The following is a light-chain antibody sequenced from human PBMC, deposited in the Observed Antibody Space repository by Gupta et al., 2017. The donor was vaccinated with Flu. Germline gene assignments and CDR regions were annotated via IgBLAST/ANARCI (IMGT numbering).Light chain of an antibody. Sequence: EIVMTQSPATLSVSPGERATLSCRASQSVSSNLAWYQQKPGQAPRLLIYGASTRATGIPARFSGSGSGTEFTLTISSLQSEDFAVYYCQRGETFGQGTKVEIK. CDR2: GAS. CDR3: QRGET. CDR1: QSVSSN. J-gene: IGKJ1*01. V-gene: IGKV3-15*01.